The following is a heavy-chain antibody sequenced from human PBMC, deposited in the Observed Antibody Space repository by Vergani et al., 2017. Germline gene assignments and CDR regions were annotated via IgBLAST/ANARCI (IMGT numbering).Heavy chain of an antibody. CDR2: ISYDGSNK. V-gene: IGHV3-30*18. CDR3: AKDQYGDSSGYGFDY. CDR1: GFTFSSDG. D-gene: IGHD3-22*01. Sequence: QVQLVESGGGLVQPGRSLRLSCAASGFTFSSDGMHWVRQAPGTGLGWVAVISYDGSNKYYADSVKGRFTISRDTSKKTLYLQMNSLRAEDTAVYXCAKDQYGDSSGYGFDYWGQGTLVTVSS. J-gene: IGHJ4*02.